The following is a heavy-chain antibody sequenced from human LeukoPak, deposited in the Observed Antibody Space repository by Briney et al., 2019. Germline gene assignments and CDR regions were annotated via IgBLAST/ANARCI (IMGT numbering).Heavy chain of an antibody. J-gene: IGHJ4*02. CDR3: ARDDPSIVTDATAPDH. Sequence: PGGSLRLSCAASGFIFSNCWMNWVRQAPGKGLEWVANINQDGSEKSYVDSVKGRFTVSRDNAKNSLYLQMNNLRAEDTAVYYCARDDPSIVTDATAPDHRGQGTLVTVSS. CDR2: INQDGSEK. D-gene: IGHD2-2*01. CDR1: GFIFSNCW. V-gene: IGHV3-7*03.